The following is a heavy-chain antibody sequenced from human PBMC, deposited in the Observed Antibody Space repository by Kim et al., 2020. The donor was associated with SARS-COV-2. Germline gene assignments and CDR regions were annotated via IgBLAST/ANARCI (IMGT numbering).Heavy chain of an antibody. J-gene: IGHJ4*02. CDR3: ARDQSGNLDY. CDR1: AFTFSNYE. V-gene: IGHV3-48*03. D-gene: IGHD1-1*01. Sequence: GGSLRLSCAASAFTFSNYEMNWVRQAPGKGLEWISYIDVSGTTIYYADSVRGRFTISRDNTRNSLYLQMNGLSAEDTAVYYCARDQSGNLDYWGQGTLVTVSS. CDR2: IDVSGTTI.